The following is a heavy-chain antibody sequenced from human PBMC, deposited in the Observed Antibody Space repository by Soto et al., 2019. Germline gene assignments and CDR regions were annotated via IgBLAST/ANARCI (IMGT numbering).Heavy chain of an antibody. CDR3: ARAKGYFDWLLAYPPNWFDP. D-gene: IGHD3-9*01. Sequence: PSETLSLTCTVSGGSISSGGYYWSWIRQHPGKGLEWIGYIYYSGSTYYNPSLKSRVTISVDTSKNQFSLKLSSVTAADTAVYYCARAKGYFDWLLAYPPNWFDPWGQGTLVTVSS. V-gene: IGHV4-31*03. CDR1: GGSISSGGYY. CDR2: IYYSGST. J-gene: IGHJ5*02.